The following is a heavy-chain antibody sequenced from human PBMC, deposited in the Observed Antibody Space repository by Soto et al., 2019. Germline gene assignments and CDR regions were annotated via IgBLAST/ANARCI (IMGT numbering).Heavy chain of an antibody. CDR3: ARTCCGRGYFDS. V-gene: IGHV4-31*03. J-gene: IGHJ4*02. D-gene: IGHD3-10*01. CDR2: IFPSGRS. Sequence: PSETLSLTCSVSGGSITTGICYWSWIRQNAGEGLEWIGNIFPSGRSHFNPSFKSRSQLFVDTSKNQFSLRLDSVTAADTALYRCARTCCGRGYFDSWGRGILVTVSS. CDR1: GGSITTGICY.